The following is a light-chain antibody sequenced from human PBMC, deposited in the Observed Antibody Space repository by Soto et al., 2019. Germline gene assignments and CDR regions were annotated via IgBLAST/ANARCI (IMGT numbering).Light chain of an antibody. CDR2: AAS. V-gene: IGKV1-16*01. CDR3: QHYDGYPQT. J-gene: IGKJ5*01. Sequence: DIQMTQSPSSLSASVVERVTITFRASQGISTFLAWFQQKPGKAPKTLIYAASSLHSGVPSRFSGSGSGTDFTLTISSLQPEDFATYYCQHYDGYPQTFGQGTRLEIK. CDR1: QGISTF.